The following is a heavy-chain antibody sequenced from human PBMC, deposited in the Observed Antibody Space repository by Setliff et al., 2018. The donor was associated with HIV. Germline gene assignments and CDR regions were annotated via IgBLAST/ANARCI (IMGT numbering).Heavy chain of an antibody. V-gene: IGHV3-7*01. CDR2: IKQDGSEK. CDR1: GFTFSSYW. CDR3: ARDGIAVAGRTFDY. Sequence: PGGSLRLSCAASGFTFSSYWMSWVRQAPGKGLEWVANIKQDGSEKYYVDSVKGRFTISRDNAKNSLYLQMNSLRAEDTAVYYCARDGIAVAGRTFDYWGQGTLVTVSS. J-gene: IGHJ4*02. D-gene: IGHD6-19*01.